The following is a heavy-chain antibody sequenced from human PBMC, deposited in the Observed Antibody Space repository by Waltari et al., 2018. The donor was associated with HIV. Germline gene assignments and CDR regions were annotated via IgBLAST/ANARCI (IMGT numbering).Heavy chain of an antibody. V-gene: IGHV3-21*01. D-gene: IGHD6-19*01. Sequence: EVQLVESGGGLVKPGGSLRLSCAACGFTFSSFGLNWVRLSPGKGLEWVSSISSSSSYIYYADSVKGRFTISRDNAKNSLYLQMKSLRAEDTAVYYCARDSGYSSGTYYFDYWGQGTLVTVSS. CDR3: ARDSGYSSGTYYFDY. CDR1: GFTFSSFG. J-gene: IGHJ4*02. CDR2: ISSSSSYI.